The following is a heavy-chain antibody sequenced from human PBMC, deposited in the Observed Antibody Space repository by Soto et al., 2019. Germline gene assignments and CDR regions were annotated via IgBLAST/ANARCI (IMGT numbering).Heavy chain of an antibody. J-gene: IGHJ4*02. D-gene: IGHD1-1*01. CDR3: ARGRYGDY. CDR2: ISAHNGNT. Sequence: QVHLVQSGAEVKKPGASVKVSCKGSGYIFTTYGITWVRQAPGQGLEWMGWISAHNGNTTYAQKLQGRVTVTRDTSTSTAYMELRTLRSDDTAVYYCARGRYGDYWGQGALVTVSS. V-gene: IGHV1-18*01. CDR1: GYIFTTYG.